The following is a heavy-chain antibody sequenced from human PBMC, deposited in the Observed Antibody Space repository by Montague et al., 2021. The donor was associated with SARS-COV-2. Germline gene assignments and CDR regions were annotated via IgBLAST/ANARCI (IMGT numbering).Heavy chain of an antibody. J-gene: IGHJ4*02. D-gene: IGHD5-12*01. CDR3: AREVGRGYSGYEGEY. V-gene: IGHV4-34*01. CDR1: GGSFSGYY. CDR2: IDHSGST. Sequence: SETLSLTCAVYGGSFSGYYWSRIRQPPGKGLEWIGEIDHSGSTNYNPSPKSRVTISVDTSKNQFSLKLSSVTAADTAVYYCAREVGRGYSGYEGEYWGQGTLVTVSS.